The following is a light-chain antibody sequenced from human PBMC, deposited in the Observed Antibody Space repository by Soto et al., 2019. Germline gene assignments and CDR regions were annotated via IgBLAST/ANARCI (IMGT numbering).Light chain of an antibody. Sequence: EIVLTQSPGTLSLSPGQRATLSCRASESISRDYLAWYQQRLGQAPRLLIYGASSGATGIPDRFSGSGSGTDFTLTISRLEPEDFALFYCQQYNNWPYTFGQGTRLEIK. J-gene: IGKJ2*01. CDR1: ESISRDY. CDR2: GAS. V-gene: IGKV3-20*01. CDR3: QQYNNWPYT.